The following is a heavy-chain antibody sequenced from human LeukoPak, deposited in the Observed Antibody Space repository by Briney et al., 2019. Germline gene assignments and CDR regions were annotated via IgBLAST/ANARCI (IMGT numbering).Heavy chain of an antibody. Sequence: SETLSLTCTVSGGSISSSSYYWGWIRQPPGKGLEWIGSIYYSGSTYYNPSLKSRVTISVDTSKNQFSLKLSSMTAADTAVYYCARDLLSSSWYGDAFDIWGQGTMVTVSS. CDR2: IYYSGST. CDR3: ARDLLSSSWYGDAFDI. J-gene: IGHJ3*02. V-gene: IGHV4-39*07. CDR1: GGSISSSSYY. D-gene: IGHD6-13*01.